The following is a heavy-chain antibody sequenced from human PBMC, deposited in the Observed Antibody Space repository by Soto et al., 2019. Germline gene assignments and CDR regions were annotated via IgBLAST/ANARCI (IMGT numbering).Heavy chain of an antibody. CDR2: INHSGST. Sequence: QVQLQQWGAGLLKPSETLSLTCAVYGGSFSGYYWSWIRQPPGKGLEWIGEINHSGSTNYNPSLKSRVTISVHPSKTQFSLKLSSVTAEDTAVYYCARGPGYSSGWYAYWGQRTLVTVST. D-gene: IGHD6-19*01. J-gene: IGHJ4*02. CDR3: ARGPGYSSGWYAY. CDR1: GGSFSGYY. V-gene: IGHV4-34*01.